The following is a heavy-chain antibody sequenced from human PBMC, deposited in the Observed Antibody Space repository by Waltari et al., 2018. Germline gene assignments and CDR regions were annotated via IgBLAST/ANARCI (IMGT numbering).Heavy chain of an antibody. CDR3: TRDRVGYCSGGTCYSRWFDP. J-gene: IGHJ5*02. D-gene: IGHD2-15*01. CDR2: FEPEYGEA. V-gene: IGHV1-24*01. CDR1: GYSLTESA. Sequence: QVQLVQSGAEVKKPGASVKVSCRVSGYSLTESALHWVRQAPGKGLEWLGGFEPEYGEAVDVQEFQGRVTMTEDTSKDTAYMELSSLTYEDTAVYYCTRDRVGYCSGGTCYSRWFDPWGQGTLVTVSS.